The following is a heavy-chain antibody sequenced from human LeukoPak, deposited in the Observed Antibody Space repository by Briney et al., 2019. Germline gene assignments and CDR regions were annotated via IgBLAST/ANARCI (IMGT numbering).Heavy chain of an antibody. CDR1: GFTFSSYA. CDR3: AKSQGITIFGVVMAPLDY. V-gene: IGHV3-23*01. J-gene: IGHJ4*02. Sequence: GGSLRLSCAASGFTFSSYAMSWVRQAPGKGLEWVSAISGSGGNTYYADSVKGRFTISRDNSKNTLYLQMNSLRAEDTAVYCCAKSQGITIFGVVMAPLDYWGQRTLVTVSS. CDR2: ISGSGGNT. D-gene: IGHD3-3*01.